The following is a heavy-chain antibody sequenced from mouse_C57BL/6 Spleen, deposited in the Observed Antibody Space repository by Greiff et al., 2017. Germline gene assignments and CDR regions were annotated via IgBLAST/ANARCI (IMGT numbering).Heavy chain of an antibody. CDR2: IYPGDGDT. J-gene: IGHJ4*01. V-gene: IGHV1-82*01. CDR3: ARWDYYGSSMDY. Sequence: QVQLQQSGPELVKPGASVKISCKASGYAFSSSWMNWVKQRPGKGLEWIGRIYPGDGDTNYNGKFKGKATLTADKSSSTAYMQLSSLTSEDSAVXFCARWDYYGSSMDYWGQGTSVTVSS. CDR1: GYAFSSSW. D-gene: IGHD1-1*01.